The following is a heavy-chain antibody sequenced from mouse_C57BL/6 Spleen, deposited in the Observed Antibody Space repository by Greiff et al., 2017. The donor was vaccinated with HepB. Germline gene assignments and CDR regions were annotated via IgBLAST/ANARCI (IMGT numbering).Heavy chain of an antibody. CDR1: GYAFSSSW. CDR3: ANDYDEYYAMDY. V-gene: IGHV1-82*01. Sequence: VQRVESGPELVKPGASVKISCKASGYAFSSSWMNWVKQRPGKGLEWIGRIYPGDGDTNYNGKFKGKATLTADKSSSTAYMQLSSLTSEDSAVYFCANDYDEYYAMDYWGQGTSVTVSS. D-gene: IGHD2-4*01. J-gene: IGHJ4*01. CDR2: IYPGDGDT.